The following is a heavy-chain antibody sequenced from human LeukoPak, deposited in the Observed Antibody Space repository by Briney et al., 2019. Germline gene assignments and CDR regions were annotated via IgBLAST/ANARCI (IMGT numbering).Heavy chain of an antibody. CDR2: ISGSGGST. Sequence: GGSLILSCAASGFTFSSYAMSWVRQAPGKGLEWVSAISGSGGSTYYADSVKGRFTISRDNSKNTLYLQMNSLRAEDTAVYYCAKVDWIQLWPYFDYWGQGTLVTVSS. V-gene: IGHV3-23*01. D-gene: IGHD5-18*01. J-gene: IGHJ4*02. CDR1: GFTFSSYA. CDR3: AKVDWIQLWPYFDY.